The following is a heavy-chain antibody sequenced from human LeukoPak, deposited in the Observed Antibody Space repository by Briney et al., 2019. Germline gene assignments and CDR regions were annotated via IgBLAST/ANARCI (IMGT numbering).Heavy chain of an antibody. Sequence: GGSLRLSCAASGFTFSDYYMSWIRQAPGKGLEWVSYISSSGSTIYYADSVRGRFTISRDNAKNSLYLQMNSLRAEDTAVYYCASRITGTTLPYWGQGTLVTVSS. D-gene: IGHD1-20*01. J-gene: IGHJ4*02. CDR1: GFTFSDYY. CDR3: ASRITGTTLPY. CDR2: ISSSGSTI. V-gene: IGHV3-11*04.